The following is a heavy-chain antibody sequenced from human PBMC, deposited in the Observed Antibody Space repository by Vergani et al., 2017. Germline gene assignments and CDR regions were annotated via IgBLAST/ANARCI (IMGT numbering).Heavy chain of an antibody. V-gene: IGHV3-72*01. CDR2: TRNKANSYTT. CDR1: GFTFSDHY. J-gene: IGHJ6*03. D-gene: IGHD2-15*01. Sequence: EMQLVESGGGLVQPGGSLRLSCAASGFTFSDHYMDWVRQAPGKGLEWVGRTRNKANSYTTEYAASVKGRFIVSRDASESSLYLQMNSLQTEDTAVYYCVRAXVGGGGRCTPNMDGWSEGTTVTVSS. CDR3: VRAXVGGGGRCTPNMDG.